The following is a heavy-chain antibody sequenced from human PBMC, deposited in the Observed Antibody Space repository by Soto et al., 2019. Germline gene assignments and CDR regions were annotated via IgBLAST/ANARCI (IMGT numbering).Heavy chain of an antibody. Sequence: GGSLRLSCAASGFTFSSYWMHWFRQAPGKGLVWVSRINSDGSNTNYADSVKGRFTISRDNAKNTLYLQMNSLRAEDTAVYYCTRSGSSPYYYGMDVWGQGTTVTVSS. D-gene: IGHD6-6*01. CDR2: INSDGSNT. CDR1: GFTFSSYW. J-gene: IGHJ6*02. V-gene: IGHV3-74*01. CDR3: TRSGSSPYYYGMDV.